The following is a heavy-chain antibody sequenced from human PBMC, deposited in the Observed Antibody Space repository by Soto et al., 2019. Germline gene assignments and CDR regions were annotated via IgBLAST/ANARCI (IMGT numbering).Heavy chain of an antibody. J-gene: IGHJ4*02. Sequence: EVQLLESGGGLVQPGGSLRLSCAASGFTFSSYAMSWVRQAPGKGLEWVSAISGSGGSTYYADSVKGLFTISRENSKNTLYLQMNSLRAEDTAVYYCAKDLGDYYYSSEDYWGQGTLVTVSS. CDR2: ISGSGGST. CDR3: AKDLGDYYYSSEDY. V-gene: IGHV3-23*01. D-gene: IGHD3-22*01. CDR1: GFTFSSYA.